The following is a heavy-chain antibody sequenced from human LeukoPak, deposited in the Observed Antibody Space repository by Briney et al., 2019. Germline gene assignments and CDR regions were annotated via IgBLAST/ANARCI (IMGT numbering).Heavy chain of an antibody. J-gene: IGHJ3*02. D-gene: IGHD1-26*01. CDR3: ARGGIVGASAFDI. Sequence: GGSLRLSCAASGFTFSSYSMNWVRQAPGKGLEWVSSISSSSSYIYYADPVKGRFTISRDNAKNSLYLQMNSLRAEDTAVYYCARGGIVGASAFDIWGQGTMVTVSS. V-gene: IGHV3-21*01. CDR1: GFTFSSYS. CDR2: ISSSSSYI.